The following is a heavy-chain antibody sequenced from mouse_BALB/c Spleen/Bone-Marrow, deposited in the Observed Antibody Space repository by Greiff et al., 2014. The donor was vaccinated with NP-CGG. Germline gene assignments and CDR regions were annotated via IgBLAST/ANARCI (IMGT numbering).Heavy chain of an antibody. CDR2: IDPASGNT. V-gene: IGHV14-3*02. Sequence: EVQLQQSGAELVKPGASVELSCTASGFNIKDTYIHWVIQRPEQGLEWIGRIDPASGNTKYDPKFQGKATVTADTSSNKAYLQLSSLTSEVTAVYYCARSRRYCDYFSDWGQGTLVTVSA. D-gene: IGHD2-4*01. CDR1: GFNIKDTY. CDR3: ARSRRYCDYFSD. J-gene: IGHJ3*01.